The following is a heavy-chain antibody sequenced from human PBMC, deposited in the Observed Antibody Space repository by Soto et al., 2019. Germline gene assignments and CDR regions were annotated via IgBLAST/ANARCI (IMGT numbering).Heavy chain of an antibody. CDR3: TRGKGMEENYYYYGMDV. J-gene: IGHJ6*02. D-gene: IGHD1-1*01. Sequence: ASVKVSCKASGYTFSTYALHWVRQAPGQGLEWMGWINGGNGHTRYSQKFKDRVTISRDTPASTAYMELSGLRSEDTAVYYCTRGKGMEENYYYYGMDVWGQGTTVTVSS. V-gene: IGHV1-3*01. CDR1: GYTFSTYA. CDR2: INGGNGHT.